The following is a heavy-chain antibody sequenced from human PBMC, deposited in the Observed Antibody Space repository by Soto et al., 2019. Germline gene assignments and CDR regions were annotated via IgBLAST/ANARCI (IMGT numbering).Heavy chain of an antibody. V-gene: IGHV4-34*01. CDR2: IYHSGST. CDR1: GGSFSGYY. Sequence: PSETLSLTCAVYGGSFSGYYWSWVRQPPGKGLEWIGEIYHSGSTNYNPSLKSRVTISVDKSKNQFSLKLSSVTAADTAVYYCASLGVVPAARGVYWGQGTLVTVSS. CDR3: ASLGVVPAARGVY. J-gene: IGHJ4*02. D-gene: IGHD2-2*01.